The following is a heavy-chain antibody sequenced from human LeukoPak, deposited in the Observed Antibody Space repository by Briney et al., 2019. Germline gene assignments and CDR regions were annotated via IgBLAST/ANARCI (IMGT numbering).Heavy chain of an antibody. D-gene: IGHD6-19*01. V-gene: IGHV4-34*01. J-gene: IGHJ4*02. CDR2: INHSGST. Sequence: SETLSLTCAVYGGSFSGYYWSWIRQPPGKGLEWIGEINHSGSTNYNPSLKSRVTISVDTSKNQFSLKLSSVTAADTAVYYCARGLANRAVAGSYRYWGQGTPVTVSS. CDR1: GGSFSGYY. CDR3: ARGLANRAVAGSYRY.